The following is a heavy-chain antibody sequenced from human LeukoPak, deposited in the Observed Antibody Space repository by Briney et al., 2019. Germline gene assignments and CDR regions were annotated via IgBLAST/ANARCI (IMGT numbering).Heavy chain of an antibody. CDR1: GFTFSSYA. CDR3: AKGSLGYCSSTSCYHTDY. Sequence: GGSLRLSCAASGFTFSSYAMSWVRQAPGKGLEWVSAISGSGGSTYYADSVKGRFTISRDNSKNTLYLQMNSLRAEDTAVYYCAKGSLGYCSSTSCYHTDYWGQGTLVTVSS. V-gene: IGHV3-23*01. D-gene: IGHD2-2*01. CDR2: ISGSGGST. J-gene: IGHJ4*02.